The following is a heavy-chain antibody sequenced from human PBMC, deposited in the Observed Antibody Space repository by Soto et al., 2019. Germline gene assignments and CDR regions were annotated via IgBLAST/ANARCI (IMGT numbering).Heavy chain of an antibody. CDR1: GFTLSSRW. J-gene: IGHJ5*01. CDR3: VKGGWLDF. V-gene: IGHV3-74*01. D-gene: IGHD3-16*01. CDR2: IKTDGSIT. Sequence: GGSLRLSCVVSGFTLSSRWMHWVRQTPGKGLVWVSRIKTDGSITNYADAVKGRFTISRDNSKYTLYLQMNSLTVGDTAVYACVKGGWLDFWGQGT.